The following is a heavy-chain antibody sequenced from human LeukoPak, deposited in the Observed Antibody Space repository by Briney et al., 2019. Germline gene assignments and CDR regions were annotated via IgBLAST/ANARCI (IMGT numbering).Heavy chain of an antibody. Sequence: GSLRLSCAASGFTFSSYSMNWIRQPPGKGLEWIGEINHSGSTNYNPSLKSRVTISVDTSKNQFSLKLSSVTAADTAVYYCARRAVGATLDYWGQGILVTVSS. CDR3: ARRAVGATLDY. CDR2: INHSGST. V-gene: IGHV4-34*01. CDR1: GFTFSSYS. D-gene: IGHD1-26*01. J-gene: IGHJ4*02.